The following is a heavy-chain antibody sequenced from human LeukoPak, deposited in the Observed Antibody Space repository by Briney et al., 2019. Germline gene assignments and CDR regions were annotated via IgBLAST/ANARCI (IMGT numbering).Heavy chain of an antibody. CDR1: GFTFSSYS. J-gene: IGHJ4*02. CDR2: ISSGSESST. CDR3: AREYSGSYYFNY. D-gene: IGHD6-13*01. Sequence: GGSLRLSCAASGFTFSSYSMNWVRQVPGKGLEWVSYISSGSESSTYYADSVKGRFTISRDNAKNSLYLQMNSLRDEDTAVYYCAREYSGSYYFNYWGQGTLVTVSS. V-gene: IGHV3-48*02.